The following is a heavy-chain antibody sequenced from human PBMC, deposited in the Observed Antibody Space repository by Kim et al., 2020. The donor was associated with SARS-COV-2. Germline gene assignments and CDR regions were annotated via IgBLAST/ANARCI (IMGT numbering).Heavy chain of an antibody. J-gene: IGHJ2*01. D-gene: IGHD2-21*01. Sequence: GGSLRLSCAASGFTFRSHAMHWVRQAPGKGLEWVIVISEDGSKTYYADSVKGRFAISRDNSKNTLYLQMNSLRVEDTALYYCARVRFPSFWYFDLWGRGTLVSVSS. CDR2: ISEDGSKT. V-gene: IGHV3-30*09. CDR1: GFTFRSHA. CDR3: ARVRFPSFWYFDL.